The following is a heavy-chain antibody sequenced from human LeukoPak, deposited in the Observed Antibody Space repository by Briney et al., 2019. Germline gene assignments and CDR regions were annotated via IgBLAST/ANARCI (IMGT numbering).Heavy chain of an antibody. V-gene: IGHV3-30*18. D-gene: IGHD4-17*01. Sequence: GGSLRLSCAASGITFRSYGMHWVRQAPGKGLEWVAVISYDGSHKYYADSVKGRFSISRDNSKNTLYLQMNSLRADDTAVYYCAKGARGDTVTSIVGLNWFDPWGQGSLVTVSS. J-gene: IGHJ5*02. CDR2: ISYDGSHK. CDR1: GITFRSYG. CDR3: AKGARGDTVTSIVGLNWFDP.